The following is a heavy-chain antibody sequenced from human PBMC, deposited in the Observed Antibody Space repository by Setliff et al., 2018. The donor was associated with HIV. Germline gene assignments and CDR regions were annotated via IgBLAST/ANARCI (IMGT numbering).Heavy chain of an antibody. CDR3: ARGLGGWSVFDP. J-gene: IGHJ5*02. V-gene: IGHV4-39*07. CDR2: IYYSGST. CDR1: GGSISSSSYY. Sequence: PSETLSLTCTVSGGSISSSSYYWGWIRQPPGKGLEWIGTIYYSGSTYYNPSLKSRVTISADTSKNQFSLKLSSVTAADTAVYYCARGLGGWSVFDPWGQGTLVTVSS.